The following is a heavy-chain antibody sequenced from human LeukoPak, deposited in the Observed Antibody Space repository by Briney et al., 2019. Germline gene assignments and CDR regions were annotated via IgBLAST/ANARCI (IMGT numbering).Heavy chain of an antibody. D-gene: IGHD3-16*01. CDR2: INPNSGGT. CDR1: GYTFTSYG. CDR3: ATDMITFGGVIP. Sequence: GASVKVSCKASGYTFTSYGISWVRQAPGQGLEWMGWINPNSGGTNYAQKFQGRVTMTRDTSISTAYMELSRLRSDDTAVYYCATDMITFGGVIPWGQGTLVTVSS. V-gene: IGHV1-2*02. J-gene: IGHJ5*02.